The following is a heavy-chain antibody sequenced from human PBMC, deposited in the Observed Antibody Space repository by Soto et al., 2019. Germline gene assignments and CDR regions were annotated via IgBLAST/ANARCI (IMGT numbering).Heavy chain of an antibody. CDR2: ISGSGGST. CDR3: ARRGSGSYYDY. J-gene: IGHJ4*02. Sequence: EVQLLESGGGLVQPGGSLRLSCADSGFTFSSYAMRWVRQAPVKGLEWVSAISGSGGSTYYADSVEGRFTISRDNSKNTLYLQMNSLRAEDTAVYYCARRGSGSYYDYWGQGTLVTVSS. D-gene: IGHD1-26*01. V-gene: IGHV3-23*01. CDR1: GFTFSSYA.